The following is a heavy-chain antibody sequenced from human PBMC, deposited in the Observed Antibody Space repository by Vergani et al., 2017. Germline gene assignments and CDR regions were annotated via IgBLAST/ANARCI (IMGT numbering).Heavy chain of an antibody. CDR1: GGSFSGYY. J-gene: IGHJ6*02. Sequence: QVQLQQWGAGLLKPSETLSLTCAVYGGSFSGYYWSWIRQTPGKGLEWIGQISYSGDTNYSPSLTSRLTISIDTSKNQFSLKLNSVTAADTAVYYCARVGGSYPTYGMDVWGQGTTVTVSS. V-gene: IGHV4-34*01. CDR2: ISYSGDT. CDR3: ARVGGSYPTYGMDV. D-gene: IGHD3-16*02.